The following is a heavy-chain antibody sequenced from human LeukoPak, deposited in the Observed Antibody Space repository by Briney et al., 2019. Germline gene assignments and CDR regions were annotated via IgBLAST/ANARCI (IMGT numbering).Heavy chain of an antibody. V-gene: IGHV4-59*01. CDR2: IYYSGST. D-gene: IGHD3-10*01. J-gene: IGHJ5*02. CDR1: GASINSDF. Sequence: SQTLSITCTVSGASINSDFWSWVRQPPGKGLDWIGYIYYSGSTYYYPSLMIRVTIYVERSKNHFYLKLVSMTAADTAVYYCARDSGRESGSYNIRYEPWGQGTLVTVSS. CDR3: ARDSGRESGSYNIRYEP.